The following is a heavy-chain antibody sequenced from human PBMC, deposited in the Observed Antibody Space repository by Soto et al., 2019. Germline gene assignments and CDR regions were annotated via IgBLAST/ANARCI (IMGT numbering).Heavy chain of an antibody. V-gene: IGHV3-30-3*01. CDR1: GFTFSSYA. Sequence: GGSLRLSCAASGFTFSSYAMHWVRQAPGKGLEWVAVISYDGSNKYYADSVKGRFTISRDNSKNTLYLQMNSLRAEDTAVYYCARDRLDVVVPAAILAYWGQGTLVTVSS. D-gene: IGHD2-2*02. CDR2: ISYDGSNK. J-gene: IGHJ4*02. CDR3: ARDRLDVVVPAAILAY.